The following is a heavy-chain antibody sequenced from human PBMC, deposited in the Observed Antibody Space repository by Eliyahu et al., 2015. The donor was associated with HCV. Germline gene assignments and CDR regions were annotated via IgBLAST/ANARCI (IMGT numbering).Heavy chain of an antibody. CDR3: ARGRDPYNWFDP. CDR2: IYYSGST. Sequence: QVQLQESGXGLVKPSQTLSLTCTVSGGXISSGGYYWXWIRPHPGKGLEWIGYIYYSGSTYYNPSLKSRVTISVDTSKNQFSLKLSSVTAADTAVYYCARGRDPYNWFDPWGQGTLVTVSS. V-gene: IGHV4-31*03. J-gene: IGHJ5*02. CDR1: GGXISSGGYY.